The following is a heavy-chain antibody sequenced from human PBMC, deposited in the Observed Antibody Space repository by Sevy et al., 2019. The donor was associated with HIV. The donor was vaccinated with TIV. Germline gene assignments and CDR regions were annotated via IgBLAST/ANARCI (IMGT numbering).Heavy chain of an antibody. CDR3: ARHIHYYDSSGYWNDAFDI. D-gene: IGHD3-22*01. V-gene: IGHV5-51*01. Sequence: GESLKISCKGSGYSFTSYWIGWVRQMPGKGLEWMGIIYPGDSDTRYSPSFQGQVTISADKSISTAYLQWSSLKASDTAMYCCARHIHYYDSSGYWNDAFDIWGQGTMITVSS. CDR1: GYSFTSYW. J-gene: IGHJ3*02. CDR2: IYPGDSDT.